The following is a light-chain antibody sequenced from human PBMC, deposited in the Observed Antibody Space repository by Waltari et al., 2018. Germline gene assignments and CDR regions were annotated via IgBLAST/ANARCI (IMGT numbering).Light chain of an antibody. CDR2: GAS. CDR1: QTISNN. V-gene: IGKV3-15*01. J-gene: IGKJ1*01. CDR3: QQYNNWPRT. Sequence: EVVMTQSPATLSVSPGERATLSCRASQTISNNLAWYQQKPGQAPRLPIHGASTRATGIPGRFSGSGSGSEFALTINNMQSEDFAVYFCQQYNNWPRTFGQGTKVDLK.